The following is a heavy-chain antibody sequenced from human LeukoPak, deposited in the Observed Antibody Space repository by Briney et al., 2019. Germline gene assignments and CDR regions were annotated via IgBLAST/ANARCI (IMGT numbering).Heavy chain of an antibody. CDR2: ADYSGGT. V-gene: IGHV4-39*07. CDR1: GDSFTSVIDY. Sequence: PSETLSLTCTVSGDSFTSVIDYWAWIRQPPGKGLEWIATADYSGGTYYNPSLESRVAISADMSKNQISLQLTSVTGADTAVYYCARLDLPNDAFDIWGQGTMVTVSS. J-gene: IGHJ3*02. CDR3: ARLDLPNDAFDI. D-gene: IGHD2-2*01.